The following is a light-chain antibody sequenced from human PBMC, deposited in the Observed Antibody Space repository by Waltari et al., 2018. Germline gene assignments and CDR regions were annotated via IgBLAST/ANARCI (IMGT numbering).Light chain of an antibody. CDR1: ESRRGS. CDR2: GGS. V-gene: IGKV3-20*01. J-gene: IGKJ1*01. Sequence: SCRASESRRGSVAWYQQKAGEARRLLIYGGSSRATGIPDRFSGSGSGTDFSLTISRLEPEDFAVYYCQHYVRLPATFGQGTKVEI. CDR3: QHYVRLPAT.